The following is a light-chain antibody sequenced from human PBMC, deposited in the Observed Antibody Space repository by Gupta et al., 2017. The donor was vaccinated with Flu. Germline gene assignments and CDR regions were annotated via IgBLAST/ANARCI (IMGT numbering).Light chain of an antibody. CDR1: QSVSSSY. V-gene: IGKV3-20*01. Sequence: EIVLTQSPGTLSLSPGERATLSCRASQSVSSSYLAWYQQKPGQAHRLLIYGASSRATGIQDRFSGSGSGTDLTLTISRLEPEDVAVYYCQQEGSSPRTFGQGTKVEIK. CDR3: QQEGSSPRT. CDR2: GAS. J-gene: IGKJ1*01.